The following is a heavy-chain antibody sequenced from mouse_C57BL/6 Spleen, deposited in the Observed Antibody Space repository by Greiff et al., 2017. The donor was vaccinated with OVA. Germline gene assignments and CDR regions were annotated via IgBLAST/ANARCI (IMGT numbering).Heavy chain of an antibody. D-gene: IGHD1-1*01. CDR1: GYAFSSSW. V-gene: IGHV1-82*01. J-gene: IGHJ2*01. Sequence: LQESGPELVKPGASVKISCKASGYAFSSSWMNWVKQRPGKGLEWIGRIYPGDGDTNYNGKFKGKATLTVDKSSSTAYLQLSSLTSEESVVYFCARDEYCYGFGLGGWGPGITLTVAT. CDR3: ARDEYCYGFGLGG. CDR2: IYPGDGDT.